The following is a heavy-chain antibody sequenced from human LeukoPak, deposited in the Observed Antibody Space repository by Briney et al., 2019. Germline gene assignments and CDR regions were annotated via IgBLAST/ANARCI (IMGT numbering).Heavy chain of an antibody. V-gene: IGHV3-48*04. D-gene: IGHD6-13*01. J-gene: IGHJ4*02. CDR2: ISSSSSSK. CDR3: ARALPSSWYFFDY. CDR1: GFTFSDYS. Sequence: PGGSLRLSCAASGFTFSDYSMNWVRQAPGKGLEWVSYISSSSSSKYYADSVKGRFTISRDNAKSSLYLQMNSLRVDDTAVYYCARALPSSWYFFDYWGQGALVTVSS.